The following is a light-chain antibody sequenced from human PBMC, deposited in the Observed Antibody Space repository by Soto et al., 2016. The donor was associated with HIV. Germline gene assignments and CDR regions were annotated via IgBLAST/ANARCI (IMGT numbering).Light chain of an antibody. Sequence: DIQMTQSPSSVSASVGDRVTITCRASQAINSRLAWYQQNPGKAPEVLITATYTLQDGVPSRFSGSASGGTGTDFTLTIDSLQPEDFATYYCQQLNSYPLTFGGGTKVEIK. CDR1: QAINSR. CDR2: ATY. J-gene: IGKJ4*01. CDR3: QQLNSYPLT. V-gene: IGKV1-12*01.